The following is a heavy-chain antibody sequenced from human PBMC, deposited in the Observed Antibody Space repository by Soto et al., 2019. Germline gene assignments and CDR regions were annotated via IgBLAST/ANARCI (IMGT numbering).Heavy chain of an antibody. CDR3: AADYDSSGYYPFDP. V-gene: IGHV3-11*03. Sequence: GGSLRLSCAASGFTFSDYYMSWIRQAPGKGLEWVSYISSSSSYTNYADSVKGRFTISRDNAKNSLYLQMNSLRAEDTAVYYCAADYDSSGYYPFDPWGHGTLVTVSS. J-gene: IGHJ5*02. CDR2: ISSSSSYT. D-gene: IGHD3-22*01. CDR1: GFTFSDYY.